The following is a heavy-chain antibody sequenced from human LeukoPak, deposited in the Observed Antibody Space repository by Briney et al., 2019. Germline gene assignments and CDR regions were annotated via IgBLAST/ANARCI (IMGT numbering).Heavy chain of an antibody. CDR1: GYTFDSHG. D-gene: IGHD2-21*02. CDR2: ISVYSGDT. J-gene: IGHJ4*02. CDR3: ARDIVGDFDLDY. V-gene: IGHV1-18*01. Sequence: ASVKVFCKASGYTFDSHGISWLRQAPGQGLEWMGWISVYSGDTNYAQKVQGRVTMTTDTSTSTAYMELRSLTSDDTAVYFCARDIVGDFDLDYWGQGTLVTVSS.